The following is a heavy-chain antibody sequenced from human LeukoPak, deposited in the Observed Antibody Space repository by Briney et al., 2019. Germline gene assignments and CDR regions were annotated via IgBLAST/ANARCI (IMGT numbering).Heavy chain of an antibody. J-gene: IGHJ4*02. Sequence: GGSLRLSCAASAFTFSSYWMSWVRQAPGKGLEWVANIKPDGSEKYYVDSVKGRFTISRDNAKNSLYLQMNSLRAEDTAVYYCAKDTWVVGAALDYWGQGTLVTVSS. CDR2: IKPDGSEK. CDR1: AFTFSSYW. D-gene: IGHD1-26*01. CDR3: AKDTWVVGAALDY. V-gene: IGHV3-7*01.